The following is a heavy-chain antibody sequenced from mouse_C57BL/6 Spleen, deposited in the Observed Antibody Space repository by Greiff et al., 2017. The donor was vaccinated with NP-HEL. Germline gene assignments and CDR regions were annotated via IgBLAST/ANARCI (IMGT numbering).Heavy chain of an antibody. Sequence: QVQLQQSGAELVRPGTSVKVSCKASGYAFTNYLIEWVKQRPGQGLEWIGVINPGSGGTNYNEKFKGKATLTADTSSSTAYMQLSSLTSEDSAVYFCARKGGNYGYYAMDYWGQGTSVTVSS. CDR1: GYAFTNYL. D-gene: IGHD2-1*01. CDR3: ARKGGNYGYYAMDY. CDR2: INPGSGGT. V-gene: IGHV1-54*01. J-gene: IGHJ4*01.